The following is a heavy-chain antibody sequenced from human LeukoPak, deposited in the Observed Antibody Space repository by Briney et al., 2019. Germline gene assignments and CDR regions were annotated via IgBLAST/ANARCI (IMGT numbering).Heavy chain of an antibody. CDR3: AKDTGGAIDY. CDR1: RFSFSDYD. Sequence: AGGSLRLSCAAFRFSFSDYDMHWVRQAPGKGLEWLALIRSDGNNKYYIDSMKGRFAISRDNSKTTLHLQMNSLRVEDTAVYYCAKDTGGAIDYWGQGTLVTVSS. J-gene: IGHJ4*02. V-gene: IGHV3-30*02. CDR2: IRSDGNNK. D-gene: IGHD2-8*02.